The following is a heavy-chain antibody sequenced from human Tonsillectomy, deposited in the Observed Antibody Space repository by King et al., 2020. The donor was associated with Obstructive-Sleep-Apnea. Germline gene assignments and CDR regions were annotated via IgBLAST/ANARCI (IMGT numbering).Heavy chain of an antibody. CDR2: INHSGST. J-gene: IGHJ4*02. Sequence: VQLQQWGAGLLKPSETLSLTCAVYGGSFSGYYWSWIRQPPGKGLEWIGEINHSGSTNYNPSLKSRVTISVDTSKNQFSLKLSSLTAADTAVYYCARGRSYYDILTGYLGYWGQGTLVTVSS. CDR1: GGSFSGYY. D-gene: IGHD3-9*01. CDR3: ARGRSYYDILTGYLGY. V-gene: IGHV4-34*01.